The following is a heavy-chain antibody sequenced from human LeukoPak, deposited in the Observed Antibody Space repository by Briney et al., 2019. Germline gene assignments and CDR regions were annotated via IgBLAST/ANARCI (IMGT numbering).Heavy chain of an antibody. CDR3: ARRLVLRYFDWQYYYYGMDV. CDR1: GYTFTSYG. CDR2: ISAYNGNT. Sequence: ASVKVSCKASGYTFTSYGISWVRQAPGQGLEWMGWISAYNGNTNYAQKLQGRVTMTTDTSTSTAYMELRGLRSDDTAVYYCARRLVLRYFDWQYYYYGMDVWGQGTTVTVSS. J-gene: IGHJ6*02. V-gene: IGHV1-18*01. D-gene: IGHD3-9*01.